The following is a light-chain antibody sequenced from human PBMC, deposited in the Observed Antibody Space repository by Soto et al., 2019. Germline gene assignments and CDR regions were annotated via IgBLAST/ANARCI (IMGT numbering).Light chain of an antibody. CDR3: LQHNSYPPT. CDR2: AAS. Sequence: DIQMTQSPSAMSSSVGDRVTITCRASQGISNYLAGFQQKTGKVPKRLIYAASSLQSGVPSRFSDSGSRTEFPLTISRRQPEDFATYYCLQHNSYPPTFGGGTKVEIK. V-gene: IGKV1-17*03. J-gene: IGKJ4*01. CDR1: QGISNY.